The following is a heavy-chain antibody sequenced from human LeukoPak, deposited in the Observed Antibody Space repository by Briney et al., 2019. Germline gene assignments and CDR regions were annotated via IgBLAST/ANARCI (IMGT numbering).Heavy chain of an antibody. V-gene: IGHV3-23*01. D-gene: IGHD5-18*01. CDR1: GFTFSSYA. CDR2: VSSSGHST. J-gene: IGHJ4*02. CDR3: AKRSGYNNGVFDC. Sequence: PGGSLRLSCAASGFTFSSYAMSWVRQAPGKGLVWVSAVSSSGHSTYYADSVKGRFTISRDNSNSALYLQMNSLRAEDTAVYYCAKRSGYNNGVFDCWGQGTLVTVSS.